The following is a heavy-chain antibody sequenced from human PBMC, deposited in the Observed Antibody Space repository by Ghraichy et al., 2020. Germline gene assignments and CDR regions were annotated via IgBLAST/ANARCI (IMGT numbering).Heavy chain of an antibody. J-gene: IGHJ4*02. CDR2: IKQDGSEK. CDR1: GFTFSSYW. Sequence: LSLTCAASGFTFSSYWMSWVRQAPGKGLEWVANIKQDGSEKYYVDSVKGRFTISRDNAKNSLYLQMNSLRAEDTAVYYCARGRYYYDSSGYYYAAYFDYWGQGTLVTVSS. D-gene: IGHD3-22*01. V-gene: IGHV3-7*01. CDR3: ARGRYYYDSSGYYYAAYFDY.